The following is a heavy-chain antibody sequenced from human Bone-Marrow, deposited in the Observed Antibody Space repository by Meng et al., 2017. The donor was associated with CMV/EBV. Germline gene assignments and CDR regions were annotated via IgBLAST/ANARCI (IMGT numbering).Heavy chain of an antibody. Sequence: GESLKISCAASGFTFSDHYMDWVRQAPGKGLEWVGRTRNKANSYTTEYAASVKGRFTISRDDSKNSLYLQMNSLQTEDTAVYYWARILGTNYPKYYGMDVWGQGTTVTVSS. CDR3: ARILGTNYPKYYGMDV. J-gene: IGHJ6*02. D-gene: IGHD2-2*01. V-gene: IGHV3-72*01. CDR2: TRNKANSYTT. CDR1: GFTFSDHY.